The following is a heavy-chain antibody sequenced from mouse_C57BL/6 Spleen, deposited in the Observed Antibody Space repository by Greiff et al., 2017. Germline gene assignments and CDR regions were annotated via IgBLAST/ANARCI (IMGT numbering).Heavy chain of an antibody. CDR1: GYTFTDHT. J-gene: IGHJ1*03. CDR3: TRFDDGYWYFDV. Sequence: VKLQEPDAELVIPGASVKISCKVSGYTFTDHTIHWMKQRPEQGLEWIGYIYPRAGSTKYNEKFKGKATLTADKSSSPAYMQLNRLTSEYSAVYFCTRFDDGYWYFDVWGTGTTVTVSS. CDR2: IYPRAGST. V-gene: IGHV1-78*01. D-gene: IGHD2-3*01.